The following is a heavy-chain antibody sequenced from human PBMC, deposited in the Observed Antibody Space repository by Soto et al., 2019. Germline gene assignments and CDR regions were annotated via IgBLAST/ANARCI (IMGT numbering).Heavy chain of an antibody. CDR2: INPNSGGT. CDR1: GYTFTGYY. D-gene: IGHD7-27*01. Sequence: ASVKVSCKASGYTFTGYYMHWVRQAPGQGLEWMGWINPNSGGTNYAQKFQGWVTMTRDTSISTAYMELSRLRSDDTAGYDCARDSGGRDWGDAFDIWGQGTMVTVSS. CDR3: ARDSGGRDWGDAFDI. V-gene: IGHV1-2*04. J-gene: IGHJ3*02.